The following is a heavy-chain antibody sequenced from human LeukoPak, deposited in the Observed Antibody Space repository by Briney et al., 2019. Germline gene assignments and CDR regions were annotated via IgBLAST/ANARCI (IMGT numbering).Heavy chain of an antibody. V-gene: IGHV3-23*01. CDR3: ARNWNNDY. CDR1: GFTFSSYA. J-gene: IGHJ4*02. CDR2: IRGSGDNT. D-gene: IGHD1/OR15-1a*01. Sequence: GGSLRLSCAASGFTFSSYAMSWVRQAPGKGLEWVSAIRGSGDNTYYADSVKGRFTISRDNAKNTLYLQMNSLRAEDTAVYYCARNWNNDYWGQGTLVTVSS.